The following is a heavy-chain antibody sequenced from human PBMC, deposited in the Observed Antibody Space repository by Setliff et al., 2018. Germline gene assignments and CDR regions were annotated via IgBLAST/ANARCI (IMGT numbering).Heavy chain of an antibody. CDR2: IHYSENT. Sequence: SETLSLTCTVSSGSITSGRYYWGWIRQPPGQGLEWIASIHYSENTYYNPSLKTRVTISVDTSKNQFSLKLSFVTAADTAVYYCARARGYSSSFYYYYYMDVWGKGTTVTVSS. V-gene: IGHV4-39*01. CDR1: SGSITSGRYY. D-gene: IGHD6-6*01. J-gene: IGHJ6*03. CDR3: ARARGYSSSFYYYYYMDV.